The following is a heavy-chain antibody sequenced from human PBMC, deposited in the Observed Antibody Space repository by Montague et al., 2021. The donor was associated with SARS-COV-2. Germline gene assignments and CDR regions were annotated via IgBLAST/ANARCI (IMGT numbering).Heavy chain of an antibody. D-gene: IGHD2-2*01. CDR3: ARIPVGSKYYFDF. CDR1: GDSVSSNIAT. J-gene: IGHJ4*02. Sequence: CAISGDSVSSNIATWNWIRQFPSRALEWLGRTYYRSKWHNDYAESVKSRITIDPDTSKHQFSLHLNSVTPEDTAVYYCARIPVGSKYYFDFWGQGTLVTVSS. CDR2: TYYRSKWHN. V-gene: IGHV6-1*01.